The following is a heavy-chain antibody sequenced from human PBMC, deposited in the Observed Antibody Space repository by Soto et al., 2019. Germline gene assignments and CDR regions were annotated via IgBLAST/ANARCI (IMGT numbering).Heavy chain of an antibody. CDR2: IYPGDSDI. D-gene: IGHD6-13*01. CDR3: ANTPGIAALGLPEFTYYGMDV. V-gene: IGHV5-51*01. Sequence: LGESLKISCKGSGYTFTNYWIGWVRQMPGKGLEWMGIIYPGDSDIRYSPSFQGQVTISADKSITTAYLQWSSLKASDTAMYYCANTPGIAALGLPEFTYYGMDVWGQGTTVTVS. J-gene: IGHJ6*02. CDR1: GYTFTNYW.